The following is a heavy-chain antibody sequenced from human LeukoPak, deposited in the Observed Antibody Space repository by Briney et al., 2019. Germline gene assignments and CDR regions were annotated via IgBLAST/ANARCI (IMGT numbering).Heavy chain of an antibody. CDR3: ARYGLAGYYFDY. D-gene: IGHD3-16*01. Sequence: SETLSLTCTVSGGSISSYYWSWIRQPPGKGLEWIGFIYYSGSTNYNPSLKSRVTISVDTSKNQFSLKLSSVTAADTAVYYCARYGLAGYYFDYWGQGTLVTVSS. V-gene: IGHV4-59*01. CDR2: IYYSGST. J-gene: IGHJ4*02. CDR1: GGSISSYY.